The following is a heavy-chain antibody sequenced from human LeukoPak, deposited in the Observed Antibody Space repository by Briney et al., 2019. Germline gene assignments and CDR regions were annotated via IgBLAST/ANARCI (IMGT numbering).Heavy chain of an antibody. CDR1: GGSISRGSYY. CDR2: IYYTRST. V-gene: IGHV4-39*07. D-gene: IGHD2-8*02. CDR3: ARDGGVAPHNWFDP. Sequence: SETLSLTRTVSGGSISRGSYYWGWIRQPPGKGLEWIGSIYYTRSTYYNPSLKSRVTVSLDTSKNQFSLKLSSVTAADTAVYYCARDGGVAPHNWFDPWGQGTLVTVSS. J-gene: IGHJ5*02.